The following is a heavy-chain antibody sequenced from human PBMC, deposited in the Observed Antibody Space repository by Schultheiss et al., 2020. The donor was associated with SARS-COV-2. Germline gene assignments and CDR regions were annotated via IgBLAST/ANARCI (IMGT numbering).Heavy chain of an antibody. CDR3: ASTLSGYSYGYFDY. V-gene: IGHV4-59*08. D-gene: IGHD5-18*01. J-gene: IGHJ4*02. Sequence: SQTLSLTCTVSGGSISSYYWSWIRQPPGKGLEWIGYIYYSGSTNYNPSLKSRVTISVDTSKNQFSLKLSSVTAADTAVYYCASTLSGYSYGYFDYWGQGTRVTVSS. CDR2: IYYSGST. CDR1: GGSISSYY.